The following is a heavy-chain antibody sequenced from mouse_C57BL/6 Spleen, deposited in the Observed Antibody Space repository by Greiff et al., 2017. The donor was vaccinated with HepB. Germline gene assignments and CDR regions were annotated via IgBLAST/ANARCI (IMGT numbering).Heavy chain of an antibody. CDR3: ARGAAPYAMDY. CDR2: ISSGSSTI. Sequence: EVKLVDSGGGLVKPGGSLKLSCAASGFTFSDYGMHWVRQAPEKGLEWVAYISSGSSTIYYADTVKGRFTISRDNAKNTLFLQMTSLRSEDTAMYYCARGAAPYAMDYWGQGTSVTVSS. J-gene: IGHJ4*01. D-gene: IGHD6-1*01. V-gene: IGHV5-17*01. CDR1: GFTFSDYG.